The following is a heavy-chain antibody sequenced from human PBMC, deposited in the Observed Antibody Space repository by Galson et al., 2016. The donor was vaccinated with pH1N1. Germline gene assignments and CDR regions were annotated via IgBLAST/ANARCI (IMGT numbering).Heavy chain of an antibody. CDR2: IYPGDSDT. Sequence: QSGAEVKKPGESLRISCMASGYRFNDCWIGWVRQMPGKGLEWTGIIYPGDSDTRCSPSFPDQVTISADSSTTTAYLQWSSLKASDTAIYYCARELGGKFDYWGQGTLVTVSS. D-gene: IGHD7-27*01. J-gene: IGHJ4*02. V-gene: IGHV5-51*01. CDR3: ARELGGKFDY. CDR1: GYRFNDCW.